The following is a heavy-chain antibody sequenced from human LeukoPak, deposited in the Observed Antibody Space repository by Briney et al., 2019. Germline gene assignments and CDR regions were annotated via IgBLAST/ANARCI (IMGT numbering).Heavy chain of an antibody. Sequence: GGSLRLSCAASGFTFSSYAMSWVRQAPGKGLEWVSYISSSSSTIYYADSVKGRFTISRDNAKNSLYLQMNSLRAEDTAVYYCARDLAVAGKGPGDYWGQGTLVTVSS. CDR2: ISSSSSTI. J-gene: IGHJ4*02. CDR3: ARDLAVAGKGPGDY. D-gene: IGHD6-19*01. CDR1: GFTFSSYA. V-gene: IGHV3-48*04.